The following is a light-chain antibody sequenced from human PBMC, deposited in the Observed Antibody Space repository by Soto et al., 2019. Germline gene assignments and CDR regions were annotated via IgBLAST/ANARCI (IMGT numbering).Light chain of an antibody. J-gene: IGKJ4*01. V-gene: IGKV1-9*01. CDR1: RGISSY. CDR2: AAS. CDR3: QQVNSYPQT. Sequence: DIQLTQSPSFLSASVGDRVTITCRASRGISSYLAWYQQKPGKAPNLLIYAASTLPSGVPSRFSGSGSGTEFTLTISSLQPEDFATYYCQQVNSYPQTFGGGTKVEIK.